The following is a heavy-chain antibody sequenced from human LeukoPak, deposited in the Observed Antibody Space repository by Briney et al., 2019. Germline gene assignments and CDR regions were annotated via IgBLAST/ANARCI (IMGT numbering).Heavy chain of an antibody. CDR3: ARTSYSSSWYYFDY. CDR2: IYYSGST. V-gene: IGHV4-31*03. Sequence: ASETLSLTCTVSGGSISSGGYYRSWIRQHPGKGLEWIGYIYYSGSTYYNPSLKSRVTISVDTSKNQFSLKLSSVTAADTAVYYCARTSYSSSWYYFDYWGQGTLVTVSS. CDR1: GGSISSGGYY. J-gene: IGHJ4*02. D-gene: IGHD6-13*01.